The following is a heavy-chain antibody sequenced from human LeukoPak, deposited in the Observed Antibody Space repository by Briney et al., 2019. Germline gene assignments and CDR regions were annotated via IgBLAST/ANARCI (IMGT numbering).Heavy chain of an antibody. CDR2: IYNGGSA. V-gene: IGHV4-4*07. Sequence: KPSETLSLTCTVSGASVSNYYWSWIRQPAGKGLEWIGRIYNGGSANYNPSLQSRISMSVDTSKNQFSLRLKSVTAADTAVYYCARQPIGPYYFDYWGRGTLVTVSS. CDR3: ARQPIGPYYFDY. D-gene: IGHD1-14*01. J-gene: IGHJ4*02. CDR1: GASVSNYY.